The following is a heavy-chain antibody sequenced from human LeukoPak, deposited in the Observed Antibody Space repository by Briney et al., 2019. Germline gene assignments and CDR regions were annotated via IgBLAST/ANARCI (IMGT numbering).Heavy chain of an antibody. CDR2: IIPIFGIA. CDR3: ARERAPIVIVPVSYGMDV. D-gene: IGHD2/OR15-2a*01. J-gene: IGHJ6*02. CDR1: RGTFSSYA. Sequence: SVKVSCKASRGTFSSYAISWVRQAPGQGLEWMGRIIPIFGIANYVQKFQGRVTLHADKSTSTASMEQSSLRPENTAVYYDARERAPIVIVPVSYGMDVWGQGTTVTVSS. V-gene: IGHV1-69*04.